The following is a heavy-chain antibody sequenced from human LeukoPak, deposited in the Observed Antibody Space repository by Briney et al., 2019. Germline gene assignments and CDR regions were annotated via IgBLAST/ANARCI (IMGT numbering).Heavy chain of an antibody. D-gene: IGHD6-13*01. Sequence: PSEALSLTCTVSGGSINSGDYYWSWIRQPPGKGLEWIGYIYYSGSTYYNPSLKSRVTISVDTSKNQFSLKLSSVTAADTAVYYCARDYSSSLRYYFDYWGQGTLVTVSS. J-gene: IGHJ4*02. CDR1: GGSINSGDYY. CDR3: ARDYSSSLRYYFDY. V-gene: IGHV4-30-4*08. CDR2: IYYSGST.